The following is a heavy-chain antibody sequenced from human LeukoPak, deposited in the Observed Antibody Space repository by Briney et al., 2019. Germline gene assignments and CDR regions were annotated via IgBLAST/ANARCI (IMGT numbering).Heavy chain of an antibody. CDR1: GGSISSGGYY. CDR3: ARDDYYYYYMDV. CDR2: MYSSGST. J-gene: IGHJ6*03. Sequence: SETLSLTCTVSGGSISSGGYYWTWIRQPAGKGLEWIGHMYSSGSTSYTPSLKSRVTISVDTSKKQFSLKLSSVTAADTAVYYCARDDYYYYYMDVWGKGTTVTVSS. V-gene: IGHV4-61*09.